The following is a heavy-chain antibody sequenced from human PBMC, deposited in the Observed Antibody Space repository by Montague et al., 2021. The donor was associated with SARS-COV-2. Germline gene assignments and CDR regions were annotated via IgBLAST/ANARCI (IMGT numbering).Heavy chain of an antibody. CDR3: SRGPYRSGGGCYY. V-gene: IGHV3-11*01. J-gene: IGHJ4*02. D-gene: IGHD2-15*01. CDR2: ISSIASTI. Sequence: SLRLSCAASGFTFSDYYLSWIRPAPGTGLEWVSYISSIASTIYYSDSFKGRFTISRDNSKNSLFLQMNSLRAEDTAVYYCSRGPYRSGGGCYYWGQGTLVTVSS. CDR1: GFTFSDYY.